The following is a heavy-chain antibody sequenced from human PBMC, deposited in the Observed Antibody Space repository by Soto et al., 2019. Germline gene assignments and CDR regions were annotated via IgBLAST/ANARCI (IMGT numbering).Heavy chain of an antibody. J-gene: IGHJ6*02. CDR3: ARDNAWGPYPHDAYGMDV. D-gene: IGHD3-16*01. CDR1: GFTFSTYS. V-gene: IGHV3-48*02. CDR2: IDSTSRTI. Sequence: EVQLVESGGGLVQPGGSLRLSCAASGFTFSTYSMNWVRQAPGRGLEWLSYIDSTSRTIYYADSVKGRFTVSRDTAKNSLFLQMSSLRDEDTALYYCARDNAWGPYPHDAYGMDVWGQGTTVTVSS.